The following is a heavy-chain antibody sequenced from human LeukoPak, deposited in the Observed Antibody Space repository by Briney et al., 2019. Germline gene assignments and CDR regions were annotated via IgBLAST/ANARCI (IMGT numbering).Heavy chain of an antibody. CDR2: INPSGGAT. J-gene: IGHJ3*02. CDR3: ARAPSMVVISGAFDI. V-gene: IGHV1-46*01. Sequence: ASEKVSCKASGYTFTSYFLHWVRQAPGQGLEWMGIINPSGGATSYAQQFQGRVTMTRDMSTSTVYMELSSLRSEDTAVFYCARAPSMVVISGAFDIWGRGTMVTVSS. CDR1: GYTFTSYF. D-gene: IGHD2-21*01.